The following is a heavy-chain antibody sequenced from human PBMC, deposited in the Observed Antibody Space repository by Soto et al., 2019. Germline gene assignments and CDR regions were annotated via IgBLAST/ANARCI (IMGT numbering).Heavy chain of an antibody. CDR2: IAYDGSTK. D-gene: IGHD6-13*01. CDR1: GFTFSSYA. V-gene: IGHV3-30-3*01. J-gene: IGHJ2*01. CDR3: ARVQSVAATDSYWYFDL. Sequence: QVQLEESGGGVVQPGRSLRLSCAASGFTFSSYAMHWVRQAPGKGLEWVAVIAYDGSTKYYGDSMKGRFTVSRDNSKNTLYLEMNSLRAEDTAVYYCARVQSVAATDSYWYFDLWGRGTLVTVS.